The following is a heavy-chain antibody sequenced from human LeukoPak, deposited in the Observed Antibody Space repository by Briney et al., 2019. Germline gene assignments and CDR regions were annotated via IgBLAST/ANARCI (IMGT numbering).Heavy chain of an antibody. CDR2: ISYDARNK. D-gene: IGHD5-12*01. CDR3: AKLPTMVATVG. J-gene: IGHJ4*02. V-gene: IGHV3-30*18. CDR1: GFTFSSYG. Sequence: GGCLRLSCAASGFTFSSYGMHWVREAPGKGREWVVVISYDARNKYYASSVKGRFTISRYNSKNTLYLQMNSLRAEDTAVYYCAKLPTMVATVGWGQGTLVTVSS.